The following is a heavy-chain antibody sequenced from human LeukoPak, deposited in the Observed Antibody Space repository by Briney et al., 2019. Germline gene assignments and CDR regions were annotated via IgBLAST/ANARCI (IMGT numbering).Heavy chain of an antibody. D-gene: IGHD3-3*01. V-gene: IGHV4-39*07. CDR2: MYYSGST. Sequence: PSETLSLTCTVSGGSITSSSYYWGWIRQPPGKGLEWIGNMYYSGSTYYNPSLKSRVTISVDTSKNQFSLKLSSVTAADTAVYYCARERLDYDFWSGSGADIWGQGTMVTVSS. J-gene: IGHJ3*02. CDR3: ARERLDYDFWSGSGADI. CDR1: GGSITSSSYY.